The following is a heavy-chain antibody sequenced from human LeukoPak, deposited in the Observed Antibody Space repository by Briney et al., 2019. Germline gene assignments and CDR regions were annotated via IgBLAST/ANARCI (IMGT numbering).Heavy chain of an antibody. V-gene: IGHV3-21*01. CDR3: AREGYGDYHFDY. CDR2: ISGTSSYI. Sequence: GGSLRLSCAASGFTFSSYSMNWIRQAPGKGLEWVSSISGTSSYIYYADSLKGRFTISRDNAKNSLYLQMNSLRAEDTAVYYCAREGYGDYHFDYWGQGSLVTVSS. D-gene: IGHD4-17*01. CDR1: GFTFSSYS. J-gene: IGHJ4*02.